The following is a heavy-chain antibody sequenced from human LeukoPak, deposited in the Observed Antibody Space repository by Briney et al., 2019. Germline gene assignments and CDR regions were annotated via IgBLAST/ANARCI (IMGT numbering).Heavy chain of an antibody. J-gene: IGHJ6*03. D-gene: IGHD3-9*01. Sequence: SETLSLTCGVHGGSFSGYYWSWIRQPPGKGLEWIGEINHSGNTNYNPSLKSRVTVSVDTSKNQFSLKLSSVTAADTAVDYCARAGNILTGYCVQRYYYMDVWGKGTTVTVSS. CDR3: ARAGNILTGYCVQRYYYMDV. V-gene: IGHV4-34*01. CDR2: INHSGNT. CDR1: GGSFSGYY.